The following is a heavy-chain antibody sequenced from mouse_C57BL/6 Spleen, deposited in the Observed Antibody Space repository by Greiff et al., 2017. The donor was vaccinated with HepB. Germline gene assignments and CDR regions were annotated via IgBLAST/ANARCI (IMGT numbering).Heavy chain of an antibody. CDR2: ISSGSSTI. CDR3: ARRMYRGYFDY. V-gene: IGHV5-17*01. J-gene: IGHJ2*01. Sequence: EVKLMESGGGLVKPGGSLKLSCAASGFTFSDYGMHWVRQAPEKGLEWVAYISSGSSTIYYADTVKGRFTISRDNAKNTLFLQMTSLRSEDTAMYYCARRMYRGYFDYWGQGTTLTVSS. D-gene: IGHD5-1*01. CDR1: GFTFSDYG.